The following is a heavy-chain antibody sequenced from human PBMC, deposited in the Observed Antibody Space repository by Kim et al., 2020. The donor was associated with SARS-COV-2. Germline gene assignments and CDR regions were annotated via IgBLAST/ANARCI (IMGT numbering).Heavy chain of an antibody. J-gene: IGHJ6*02. CDR3: ARVSSRNSGFPYYYYYGMDV. V-gene: IGHV1-2*06. CDR1: GYTFTGYY. CDR2: LNPNSGGT. Sequence: ASVKVSCKASGYTFTGYYMHWVRQAPGQGLEWMGRLNPNSGGTNYAQKFQGRVTMTRDTSISTAYMELSRLRSDDTAVYYCARVSSRNSGFPYYYYYGMDVWGQGTTVTVSS. D-gene: IGHD5-12*01.